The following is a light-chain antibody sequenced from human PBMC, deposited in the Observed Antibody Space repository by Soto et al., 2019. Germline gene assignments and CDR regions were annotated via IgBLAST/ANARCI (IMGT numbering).Light chain of an antibody. CDR3: QQRSDWPRT. CDR1: QSVSSY. J-gene: IGKJ1*01. Sequence: EIVLTQSPATLSLSPGERATLSCRASQSVSSYLAWYQQKPGQAPRLLIYDASSRATGIPARFSGSGSGTDFTLTISSLEPEDFAGYYCQQRSDWPRTFGQGTKVE. V-gene: IGKV3-11*01. CDR2: DAS.